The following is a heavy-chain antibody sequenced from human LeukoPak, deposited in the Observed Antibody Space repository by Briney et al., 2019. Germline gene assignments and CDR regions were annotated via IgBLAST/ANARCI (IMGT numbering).Heavy chain of an antibody. J-gene: IGHJ4*02. D-gene: IGHD2-8*01. CDR2: ISYDGSNK. Sequence: PGGSLRLSCAASGFTFSSYAMHWVRQAPGKRLEWVAVISYDGSNKYYADSVKGRFTISRDNSKNTLYLQMNSLRAEDTAVYYCASSYCTNGVCCTFDYWGQGTLVTVSS. V-gene: IGHV3-30-3*01. CDR1: GFTFSSYA. CDR3: ASSYCTNGVCCTFDY.